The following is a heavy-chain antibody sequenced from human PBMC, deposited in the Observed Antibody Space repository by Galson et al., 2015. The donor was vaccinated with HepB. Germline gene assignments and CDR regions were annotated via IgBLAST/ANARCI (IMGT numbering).Heavy chain of an antibody. CDR3: ARDRLELIIFGIPIVNFDY. CDR1: GYSFTNYA. J-gene: IGHJ4*02. D-gene: IGHD3-16*01. Sequence: SVKVSCKASGYSFTNYAMHWVRQAPGQRLEWMGWINPGSGYTKSSQTFQGRVSITRDTSASTVYMELTSLTSEDTAVYYCARDRLELIIFGIPIVNFDYWGQGSLVTVSS. CDR2: INPGSGYT. V-gene: IGHV1-3*01.